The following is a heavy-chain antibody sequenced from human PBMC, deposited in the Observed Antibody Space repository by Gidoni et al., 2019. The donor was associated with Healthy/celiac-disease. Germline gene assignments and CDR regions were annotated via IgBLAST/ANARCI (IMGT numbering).Heavy chain of an antibody. CDR1: GGSISSSSYY. V-gene: IGHV4-39*01. CDR2: IYYSGST. J-gene: IGHJ5*02. Sequence: QLQLQESGPGLVKPSETLSLTCTVSGGSISSSSYYWGWIRQPPGKGLEWIGSIYYSGSTYYNPSLKSRVTISVDTSKNQFSLKLSSVTAADTAVYYCARRVVVAAINGFDPWGQGTLVTVSS. CDR3: ARRVVVAAINGFDP. D-gene: IGHD2-15*01.